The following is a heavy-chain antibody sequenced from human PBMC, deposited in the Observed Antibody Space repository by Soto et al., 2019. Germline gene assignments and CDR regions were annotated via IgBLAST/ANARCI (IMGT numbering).Heavy chain of an antibody. Sequence: QVQLQESGPGLVKPSGTLSLTCAVSSGSVTISNWWSWLRQTPGKGLEWIGQIHHSGSTNYNPSLTSRVTISVDKSKSQFSLAMKSVTAADTAVYYCARGGYYFYMAVWGKGTTVTVSS. D-gene: IGHD1-26*01. V-gene: IGHV4-4*02. CDR1: SGSVTISNW. J-gene: IGHJ6*03. CDR2: IHHSGST. CDR3: ARGGYYFYMAV.